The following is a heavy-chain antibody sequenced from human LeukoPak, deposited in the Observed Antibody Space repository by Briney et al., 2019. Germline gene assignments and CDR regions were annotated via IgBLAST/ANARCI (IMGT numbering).Heavy chain of an antibody. CDR1: GFTFEDYG. Sequence: GGSLRLSCVASGFTFEDYGMAWVRQRPGKGLEWLCGTNWAGVTTGYADSVEGRFIMSRDNGKNSVSLQMNSLTVEDTALYYCARLPPEEESSGFDYYYYYMDFWRQVTTVTVSS. J-gene: IGHJ6*03. D-gene: IGHD3-10*01. V-gene: IGHV3-20*04. CDR3: ARLPPEEESSGFDYYYYYMDF. CDR2: TNWAGVTT.